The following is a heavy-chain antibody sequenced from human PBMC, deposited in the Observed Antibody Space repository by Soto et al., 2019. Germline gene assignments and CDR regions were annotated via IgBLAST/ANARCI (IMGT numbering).Heavy chain of an antibody. CDR1: GFVFSNSA. Sequence: PGGSLRLSCAASGFVFSNSALNWVRRVPGRGLEWVSAISAASGSTYYADSVKGRFTISRDNSGSTLYLQMNNLSPEDTAIYYCAKPVACSRGGCFAIIDYWGRGTLVTVSS. CDR3: AKPVACSRGGCFAIIDY. CDR2: ISAASGST. D-gene: IGHD2-15*01. V-gene: IGHV3-23*01. J-gene: IGHJ4*02.